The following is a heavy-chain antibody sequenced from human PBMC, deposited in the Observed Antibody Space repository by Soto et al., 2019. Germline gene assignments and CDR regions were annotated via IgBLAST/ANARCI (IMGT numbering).Heavy chain of an antibody. V-gene: IGHV3-21*01. CDR1: GFTFNNYG. J-gene: IGHJ4*02. Sequence: EVQLVESGGGLVKPGGSLRLSCAASGFTFNNYGMNWVRQAPGKGLEWVSSISSTSSYIYYADSVKGRFTISRDNAKNSLYLQMNSLRAEDTAVYYCARDAELDGYLGWGQGTLVTVSS. CDR2: ISSTSSYI. CDR3: ARDAELDGYLG. D-gene: IGHD5-12*01.